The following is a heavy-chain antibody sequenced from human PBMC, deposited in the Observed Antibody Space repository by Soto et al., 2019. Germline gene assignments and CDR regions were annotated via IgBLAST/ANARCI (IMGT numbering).Heavy chain of an antibody. Sequence: VTVSCKASGYTFTDYHMRWLRQATGQGLKWLGWTNPKSGGTDFAQNFQSMVTIARATSISTVYMWLSRMCTDDTAVSYSPRCILTYTYYDWFDPWGQGTLGTVSS. D-gene: IGHD3-16*01. J-gene: IGHJ5*02. CDR3: PRCILTYTYYDWFDP. CDR2: TNPKSGGT. V-gene: IGHV1-2*02. CDR1: GYTFTDYH.